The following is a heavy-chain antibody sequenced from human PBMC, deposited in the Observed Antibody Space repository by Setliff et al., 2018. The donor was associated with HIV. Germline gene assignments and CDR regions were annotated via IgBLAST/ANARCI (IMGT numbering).Heavy chain of an antibody. Sequence: SETLSLTCTVSGGSISTYFWNWIRQPPGKGLEWIGYIYSSGSTNYNPSLKSRVTISVDTSKNQLSLKLSSVTAADTAVYYCARAGRGSGRYVYSFDYWGQGTLVTVSS. CDR2: IYSSGST. CDR3: ARAGRGSGRYVYSFDY. V-gene: IGHV4-4*08. J-gene: IGHJ4*02. CDR1: GGSISTYF. D-gene: IGHD1-26*01.